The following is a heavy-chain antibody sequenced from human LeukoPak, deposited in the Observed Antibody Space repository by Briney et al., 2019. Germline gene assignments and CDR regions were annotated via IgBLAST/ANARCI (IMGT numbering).Heavy chain of an antibody. J-gene: IGHJ3*02. Sequence: GGSLRLSCAASGFTFSSYSMNWVRQAPGKGLEWVSYISSSSSTIYYADSVKGRFTISRDNAKNSLYLQMNSLRAEDTAVYYCARIGNEDAFDIWGQGTMVTVSS. CDR3: ARIGNEDAFDI. CDR1: GFTFSSYS. CDR2: ISSSSSTI. D-gene: IGHD4-23*01. V-gene: IGHV3-48*04.